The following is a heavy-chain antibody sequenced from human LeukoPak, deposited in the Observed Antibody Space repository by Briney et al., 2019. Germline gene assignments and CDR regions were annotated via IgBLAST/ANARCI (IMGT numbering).Heavy chain of an antibody. CDR2: ISGSGGST. J-gene: IGHJ5*02. CDR1: GFTFSSYA. V-gene: IGHV3-23*01. Sequence: GGSLRLSCAASGFTFSSYAMSWVRQAPGKGLEWVSAISGSGGSTYYADSVRGRFTISRDNSKNTLYLQMNSLRAEDTAVYYCAKDRRVRGVIDNNWFDPWGQGTLVTVSS. CDR3: AKDRRVRGVIDNNWFDP. D-gene: IGHD3-10*01.